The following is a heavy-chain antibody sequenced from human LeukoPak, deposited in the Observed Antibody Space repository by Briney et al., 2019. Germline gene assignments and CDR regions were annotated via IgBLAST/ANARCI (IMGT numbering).Heavy chain of an antibody. CDR3: ATARLTPSPNYYMDV. CDR2: FDPEDGET. Sequence: ASVKVPCKVSGYTLTELSMHWVRQAPGKGLEWMGGFDPEDGETVYAQKFQGRVTMTEDTSTDTAYMELSSLRSEDTAVYYCATARLTPSPNYYMDVWGKGTTVTVSS. CDR1: GYTLTELS. J-gene: IGHJ6*03. V-gene: IGHV1-24*01.